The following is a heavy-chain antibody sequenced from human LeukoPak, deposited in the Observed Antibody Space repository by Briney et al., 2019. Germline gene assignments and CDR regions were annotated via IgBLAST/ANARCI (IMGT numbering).Heavy chain of an antibody. CDR3: ARDNYDSSGYYFD. CDR1: GFTFRSYE. D-gene: IGHD3-22*01. CDR2: ISSSGSTT. V-gene: IGHV3-48*03. J-gene: IGHJ4*02. Sequence: GGSLRLSCAASGFTFRSYEMNWVRQAPGKGLEGVSYISSSGSTTHYADSVKGRFTISRDNAKNSLYLQMNSLRAEDTAVYYCARDNYDSSGYYFDWGQGTLVTVSS.